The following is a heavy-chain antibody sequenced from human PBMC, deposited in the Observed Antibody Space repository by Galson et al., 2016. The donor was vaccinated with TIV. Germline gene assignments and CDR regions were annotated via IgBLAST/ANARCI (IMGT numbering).Heavy chain of an antibody. J-gene: IGHJ3*02. D-gene: IGHD3-16*01. CDR2: ISSRSSYT. V-gene: IGHV3-21*01. Sequence: SLRLSCAASGFTFSSYKMNWVRQAPGKGLEWVSSISSRSSYTHCADSVKGRVTISRDNANNSLYLQMNSLRAEDTAVYYCARDGARVGAHDAFDIWGQGTMVTVSS. CDR1: GFTFSSYK. CDR3: ARDGARVGAHDAFDI.